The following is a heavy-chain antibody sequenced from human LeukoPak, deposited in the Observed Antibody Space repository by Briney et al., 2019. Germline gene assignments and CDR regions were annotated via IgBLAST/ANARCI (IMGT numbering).Heavy chain of an antibody. D-gene: IGHD6-6*01. V-gene: IGHV3-30*02. J-gene: IGHJ4*02. Sequence: GGSLRLSCAASEFTFSAYAMHWIRQAPGRGLEWVAFVRYGGNIKYYADSVKGRFTISRDNSKNSLYLQMNSLRTEDTALYYCAKDGSIAAPFDYWGQGTLVTVSS. CDR1: EFTFSAYA. CDR2: VRYGGNIK. CDR3: AKDGSIAAPFDY.